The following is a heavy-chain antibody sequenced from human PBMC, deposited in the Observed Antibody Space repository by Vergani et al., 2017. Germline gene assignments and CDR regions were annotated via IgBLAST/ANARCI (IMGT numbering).Heavy chain of an antibody. CDR3: ARTGEWMRSNNGPPDYVFALDV. Sequence: EVQLVVSGGGLVKPGGSLRLSCAASGFTFSDYSMIWVRQAPGKGLEWVSYISSISTHIYYADSVKGRFTISRDNSKNTLYLQMNSLRAEDTAVYYCARTGEWMRSNNGPPDYVFALDVWGQGTTVIVSS. D-gene: IGHD3-10*01. V-gene: IGHV3-21*01. J-gene: IGHJ6*02. CDR2: ISSISTHI. CDR1: GFTFSDYS.